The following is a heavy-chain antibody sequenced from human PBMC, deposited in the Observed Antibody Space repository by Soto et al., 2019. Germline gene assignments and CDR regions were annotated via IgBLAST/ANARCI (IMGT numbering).Heavy chain of an antibody. J-gene: IGHJ4*02. CDR3: AKSSVYDGYMDY. V-gene: IGHV3-30*18. Sequence: GGSLRLSCAASGFTFSSYGMHWVRQAPGKGLEWVAVISYDGSNKYYADSVKGRFTISRDNSKNTLYLQVNSLRAEDTAVYYCAKSSVYDGYMDYWGQGTLVTVSS. D-gene: IGHD3-3*01. CDR1: GFTFSSYG. CDR2: ISYDGSNK.